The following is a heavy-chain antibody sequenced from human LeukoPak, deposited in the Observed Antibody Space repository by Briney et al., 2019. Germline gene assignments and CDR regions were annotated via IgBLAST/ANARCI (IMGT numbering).Heavy chain of an antibody. CDR2: MNPNSGNT. J-gene: IGHJ4*02. D-gene: IGHD6-19*01. V-gene: IGHV1-8*01. CDR3: TRGSSGRRDN. Sequence: ASVKVSCKASGYTFTSCDINWVRQATGQGLEWMGWMNPNSGNTGYGQSFQGRITMTRDISIGTAYMELSNLTSEDTAIYYCTRGSSGRRDNWGQGTLVTVAA. CDR1: GYTFTSCD.